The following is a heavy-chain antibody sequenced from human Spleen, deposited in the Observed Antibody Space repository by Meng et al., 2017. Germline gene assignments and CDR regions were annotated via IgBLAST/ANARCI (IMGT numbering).Heavy chain of an antibody. CDR2: IYQSEST. V-gene: IGHV4-38-2*02. J-gene: IGHJ5*02. CDR1: GYSISSGYY. Sequence: SETLSLTCTVSGYSISSGYYWGWIRQPPGKGLEWIGSIYQSESTYYNPSLKSRVTISVDMSKNQFSLKLISVTAADTAVYYCARGIKIAAENWFDPWGQGTLVTVSS. D-gene: IGHD6-13*01. CDR3: ARGIKIAAENWFDP.